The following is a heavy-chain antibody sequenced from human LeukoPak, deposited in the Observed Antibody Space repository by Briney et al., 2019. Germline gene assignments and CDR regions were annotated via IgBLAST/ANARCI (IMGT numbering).Heavy chain of an antibody. D-gene: IGHD2-15*01. CDR3: ARGVCSGGGCYGLFNY. CDR1: GVSFSGYY. CDR2: INHSGST. Sequence: SETLSLTCAVYGVSFSGYYWSWIRQPPGKGVEWSGEINHSGSTNYNPSLKSRVTISVDTSKNQFSLKLSSVTAADTAVYYCARGVCSGGGCYGLFNYWGQGTLVTVSS. V-gene: IGHV4-34*01. J-gene: IGHJ4*02.